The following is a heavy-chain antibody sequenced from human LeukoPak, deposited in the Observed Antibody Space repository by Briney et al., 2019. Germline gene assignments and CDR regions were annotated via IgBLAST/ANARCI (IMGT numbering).Heavy chain of an antibody. V-gene: IGHV4-59*01. J-gene: IGHJ5*02. CDR1: GDSISAYY. CDR3: AREYNWFDP. CDR2: ISYSGGT. Sequence: PSETLSLTCTVSGDSISAYYWTWIRQPPGKGLEWIGYISYSGGTNYNAPLKSRVTISLDTFKNQFSLKLTSVTAADTAMYYCAREYNWFDPWGQGTLVTVSS.